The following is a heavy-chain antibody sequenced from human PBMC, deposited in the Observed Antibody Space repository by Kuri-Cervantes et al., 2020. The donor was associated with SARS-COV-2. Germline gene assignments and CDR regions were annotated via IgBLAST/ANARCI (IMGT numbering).Heavy chain of an antibody. V-gene: IGHV1-18*01. J-gene: IGHJ4*02. D-gene: IGHD3-10*01. Sequence: ASVKVSCKASGYTYTSYGISWVRQAPGQGLEWMGWISAYNGNTNYAQKLQGRVTMTTDTSTSTAYMELRSLRSDDTAVYYCARNLGVLAFGELLDWGQGTLVTVSS. CDR2: ISAYNGNT. CDR3: ARNLGVLAFGELLD. CDR1: GYTYTSYG.